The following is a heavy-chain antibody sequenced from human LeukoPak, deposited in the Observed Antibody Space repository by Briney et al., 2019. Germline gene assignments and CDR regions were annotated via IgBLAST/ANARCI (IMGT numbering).Heavy chain of an antibody. CDR3: ARIKPSSGSHPFEY. CDR2: ISHSGST. V-gene: IGHV4-59*01. J-gene: IGHJ4*02. CDR1: GGSISSYY. D-gene: IGHD6-19*01. Sequence: SETLSLTCTVSGGSISSYYWSWIRQPPGKGLEWIGYISHSGSTNYNPSLKSRVTISVDTSKNQFSLELTSVAAADTAVYYCARIKPSSGSHPFEYWGQGTLVTVSS.